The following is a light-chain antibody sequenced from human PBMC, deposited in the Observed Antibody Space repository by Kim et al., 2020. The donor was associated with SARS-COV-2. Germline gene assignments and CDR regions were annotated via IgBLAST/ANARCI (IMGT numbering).Light chain of an antibody. CDR1: SSNMGAGYE. Sequence: QRVTNSCPGTSSNMGAGYEIHWHQHLPGTAPKPLIFGDIERPPGVPARFSGSKSGSAASLAITGLQTEDEADYYCQSYDNSLSGYVFGTGTKVTVL. CDR2: GDI. CDR3: QSYDNSLSGYV. J-gene: IGLJ1*01. V-gene: IGLV1-40*01.